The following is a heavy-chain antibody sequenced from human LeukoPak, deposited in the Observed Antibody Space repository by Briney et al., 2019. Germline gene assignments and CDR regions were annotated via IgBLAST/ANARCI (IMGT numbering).Heavy chain of an antibody. CDR3: ALGGNY. CDR1: GFTFSSYW. J-gene: IGHJ4*02. D-gene: IGHD1-26*01. CDR2: INHNGNVN. Sequence: GGSLRLSCAASGFTFSSYWMNWARQAPGKGLEWVASINHNGNVNYYVDSVKGRFTISRDNSKNTLYLQMNSLRAEDTAVYYCALGGNYWGQGTLVTVSS. V-gene: IGHV3-7*03.